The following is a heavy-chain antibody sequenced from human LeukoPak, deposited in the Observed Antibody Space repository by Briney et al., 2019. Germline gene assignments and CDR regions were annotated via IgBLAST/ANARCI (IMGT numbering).Heavy chain of an antibody. D-gene: IGHD3-22*01. CDR1: GFTFSSYA. V-gene: IGHV3-23*01. CDR2: ISGSGGST. J-gene: IGHJ4*02. CDR3: AKAEGYYYDSSGYLSSFKN. Sequence: GGSLRLSCAASGFTFSSYAMSWVRQAPGKGLEWVSAISGSGGSTYYADSVKGRFTISRDNSKNTLYLQMNSLRAEDTAVYYCAKAEGYYYDSSGYLSSFKNWGQGTLVTVSS.